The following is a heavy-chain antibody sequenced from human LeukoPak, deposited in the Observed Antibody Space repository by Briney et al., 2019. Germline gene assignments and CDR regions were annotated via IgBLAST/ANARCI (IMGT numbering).Heavy chain of an antibody. CDR2: MNPNSGNT. V-gene: IGHV1-8*01. CDR1: GYTFTSYD. Sequence: ASVKVSCKASGYTFTSYDINWVRQATGQGLEWMGWMNPNSGNTGYAQKFQGRVTMTRNTSISTAYMGLSSLRSEDTAVYYCARGHSGYADFDYWGQGTLVTVSS. D-gene: IGHD5-12*01. CDR3: ARGHSGYADFDY. J-gene: IGHJ4*02.